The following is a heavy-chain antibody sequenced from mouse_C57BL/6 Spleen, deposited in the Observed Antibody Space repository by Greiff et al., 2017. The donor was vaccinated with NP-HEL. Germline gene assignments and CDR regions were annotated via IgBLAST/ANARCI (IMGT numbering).Heavy chain of an antibody. D-gene: IGHD1-1*01. J-gene: IGHJ2*01. CDR1: GYTFTDYE. Sequence: QVQLQQSGAELVRPGASVTLSCKASGYTFTDYEMHWVKQTPVHGLEWIGAIDPETGGTAYNQKFKGKAILTADKSSSTAYMELRSLTSEDSAVYYCTRSTPTVVRDYFDCWGHGTTLTVAS. V-gene: IGHV1-15*01. CDR2: IDPETGGT. CDR3: TRSTPTVVRDYFDC.